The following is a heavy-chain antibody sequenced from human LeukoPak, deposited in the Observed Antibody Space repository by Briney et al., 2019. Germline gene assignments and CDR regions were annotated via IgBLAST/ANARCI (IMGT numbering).Heavy chain of an antibody. CDR3: ARRSSGWYQDY. CDR2: IYPGDSDT. CDR1: GYTFTSYW. Sequence: GESLKISCEGSGYTFTSYWIGWVRQVPGKGMEGMGIIYPGDSDTIYSPSFQGHVTISADKSTSTAYLQWSSLNASDTAMYYCARRSSGWYQDYWGQGTLVTVSS. V-gene: IGHV5-51*01. J-gene: IGHJ4*02. D-gene: IGHD6-19*01.